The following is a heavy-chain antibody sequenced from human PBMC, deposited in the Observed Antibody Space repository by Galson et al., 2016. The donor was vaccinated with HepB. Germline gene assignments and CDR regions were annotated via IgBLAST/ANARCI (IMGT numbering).Heavy chain of an antibody. CDR3: ARAGVGNSFAY. CDR2: INPNSGGT. J-gene: IGHJ4*02. Sequence: SVKVSCKASGYTFTGYYMHWVRQAPGQGFEWMGLINPNSGGTDFAQNFQGRVTMTRDTSISTAYMELSSLRSDDTGVYYCARAGVGNSFAYWGQGTLVAVSS. CDR1: GYTFTGYY. D-gene: IGHD3-10*01. V-gene: IGHV1-2*05.